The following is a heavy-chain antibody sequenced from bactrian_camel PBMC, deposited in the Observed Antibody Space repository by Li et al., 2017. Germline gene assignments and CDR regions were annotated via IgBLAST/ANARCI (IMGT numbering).Heavy chain of an antibody. Sequence: VQLVESGGGSVQPGGSLILSCAASGFTFSNYAMSWARQAPGKGLEWVSAINNGGDSEHYADSVKGRFTISRDNAERTLYLQLNSLTTEDTAMYYCTKDVDTGVYYRGFDAMDYWGLGTQVTVS. V-gene: IGHV3S31*01. CDR1: GFTFSNYA. D-gene: IGHD2*01. J-gene: IGHJ7*01. CDR2: INNGGDSE.